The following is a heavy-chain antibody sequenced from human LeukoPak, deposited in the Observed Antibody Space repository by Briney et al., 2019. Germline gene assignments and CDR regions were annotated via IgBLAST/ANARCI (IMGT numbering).Heavy chain of an antibody. CDR2: INHSGST. Sequence: SETLSLTCAVYGGSFSGYYWSWIRQPPGKGLEWIGEINHSGSTNYNPSLKSRVTISVDTSKNQFSLKLSSVTAADTAVYYCASAWTGYYDLDYWGQGTLVTVSS. D-gene: IGHD3/OR15-3a*01. CDR1: GGSFSGYY. V-gene: IGHV4-34*01. J-gene: IGHJ4*02. CDR3: ASAWTGYYDLDY.